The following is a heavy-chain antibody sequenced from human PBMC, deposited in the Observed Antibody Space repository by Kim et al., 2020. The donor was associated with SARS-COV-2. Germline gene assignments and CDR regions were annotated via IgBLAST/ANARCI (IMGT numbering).Heavy chain of an antibody. CDR3: AKDWRYGGPTGGGVGSYGMDV. Sequence: GGSLRLSCAASGFTFSSYAMSWVRQAPGKGLEWVSAICGSGGSTYYADSVKGRFTISRDNSKNTLYLQMNSMRAEDTAVYYCAKDWRYGGPTGGGVGSYGMDVWGQGTTVTVSS. CDR2: ICGSGGST. D-gene: IGHD4-17*01. CDR1: GFTFSSYA. V-gene: IGHV3-23*01. J-gene: IGHJ6*02.